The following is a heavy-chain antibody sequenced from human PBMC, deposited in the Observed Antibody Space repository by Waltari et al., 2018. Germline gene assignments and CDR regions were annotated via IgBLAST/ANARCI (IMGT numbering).Heavy chain of an antibody. V-gene: IGHV4-34*01. CDR2: INHSGST. Sequence: QVQLQQWGAGLLKPSETLSLTCAVYGGSFSGYYWIWIPQPPGKGLEWIGEINHSGSTNYNPSLKSRVTISIDTSKNQFSLKLSSVTAADTAVYYCARGRTGDLGYFDLWGRGTLVTVSS. CDR1: GGSFSGYY. D-gene: IGHD7-27*01. CDR3: ARGRTGDLGYFDL. J-gene: IGHJ2*01.